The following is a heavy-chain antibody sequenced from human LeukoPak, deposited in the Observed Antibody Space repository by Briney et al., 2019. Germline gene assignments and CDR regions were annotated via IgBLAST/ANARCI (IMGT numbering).Heavy chain of an antibody. D-gene: IGHD2-2*01. J-gene: IGHJ3*02. CDR1: GFSFSSYW. CDR2: IKEDGSEK. Sequence: PGGSLRLSCAASGFSFSSYWMSWVRQAPGKGLEWVAKIKEDGSEKYYVDSVKGRFTISRNNAKNSLYLQMNSLRAEDTAVYYCAREVIVVVPAAAGHDAFDIWGQGTMVTVSS. CDR3: AREVIVVVPAAAGHDAFDI. V-gene: IGHV3-7*01.